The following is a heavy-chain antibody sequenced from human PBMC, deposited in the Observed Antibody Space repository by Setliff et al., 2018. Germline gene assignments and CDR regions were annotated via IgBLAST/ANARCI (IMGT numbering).Heavy chain of an antibody. CDR2: IIPILETT. J-gene: IGHJ4*02. CDR3: ARWNGSGYFYY. V-gene: IGHV1-69*11. CDR1: GGAFSNYG. Sequence: SVKVSCKVSGGAFSNYGLTWVRQAPGQGLVWMGRIIPILETTDYAQNFQGRVSITADESTRTAYMELSRLTFEDTAVYYCARWNGSGYFYYWGQGTWVTVSS. D-gene: IGHD3-3*01.